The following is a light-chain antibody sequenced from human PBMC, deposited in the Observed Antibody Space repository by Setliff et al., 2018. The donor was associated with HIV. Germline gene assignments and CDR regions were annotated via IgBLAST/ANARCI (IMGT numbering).Light chain of an antibody. CDR3: QSYDSSLSGWV. CDR2: LNT. J-gene: IGLJ3*02. CDR1: NSNVGADYD. Sequence: QSVLTQPPSVSGAPGQTVTISCAGSNSNVGADYDVHWYQHLPGTAPKLLVYLNTKRPSWVPDRFSASKSGASASLAITGLQAEDEADYYCQSYDSSLSGWVFGGGTKGTVL. V-gene: IGLV1-40*01.